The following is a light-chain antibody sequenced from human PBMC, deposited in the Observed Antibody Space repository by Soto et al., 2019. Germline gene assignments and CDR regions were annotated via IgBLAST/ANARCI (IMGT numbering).Light chain of an antibody. Sequence: IQMTQSPSTLSASVGDRVTSTCRASQSISIWLAWYQQKPGKAPKLLIYKASSLESEVPSRFSGSGSGTEFPLTINSLQPDDSATYYCQQYNSDSTFGQGTKVEIK. CDR2: KAS. V-gene: IGKV1-5*03. J-gene: IGKJ1*01. CDR3: QQYNSDST. CDR1: QSISIW.